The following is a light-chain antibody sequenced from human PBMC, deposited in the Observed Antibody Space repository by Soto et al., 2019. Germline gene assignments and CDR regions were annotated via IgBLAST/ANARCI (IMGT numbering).Light chain of an antibody. CDR2: SAS. J-gene: IGKJ2*01. Sequence: ETVMTQSPATLSVSPGERATLSCRASQGVSSNLAWYQQKPGQAPRLLIYSASTRATGIPARFSGSGSGTEYSLTTSSLQSEDFVVYYCQQYNNWPPITFGQGTKLEIK. CDR1: QGVSSN. V-gene: IGKV3-15*01. CDR3: QQYNNWPPIT.